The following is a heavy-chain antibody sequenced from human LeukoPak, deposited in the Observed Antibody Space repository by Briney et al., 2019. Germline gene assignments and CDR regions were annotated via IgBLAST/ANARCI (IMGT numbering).Heavy chain of an antibody. CDR1: GFTHSIDG. CDR3: AKDLVRGVSSSGSFDS. V-gene: IGHV3-30*02. D-gene: IGHD6-6*01. CDR2: KWDEGKNI. Sequence: GGPLRLSCAASGFTHSIDGFHWLRQAPGNGLEGVAYKWDEGKNIRYAESVRGRFTISRDNSKNTVFLKRNRLRAEDTAMYYCAKDLVRGVSSSGSFDSWGVGILVTVSS. J-gene: IGHJ4*02.